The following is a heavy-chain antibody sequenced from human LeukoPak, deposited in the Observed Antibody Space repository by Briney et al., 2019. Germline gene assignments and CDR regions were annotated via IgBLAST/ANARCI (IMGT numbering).Heavy chain of an antibody. Sequence: PSETLSLTCTVSGGSISSGGYYWSWIRQPPGKGLEWIGYIYHSGSTYYNPPLKSRVTISVDTSKNQFSLKLSSVTATDTAIYFCARQLKRDGFDYWGQGTLVTVSS. J-gene: IGHJ4*02. CDR1: GGSISSGGYY. D-gene: IGHD5-24*01. CDR2: IYHSGST. CDR3: ARQLKRDGFDY. V-gene: IGHV4-30-2*03.